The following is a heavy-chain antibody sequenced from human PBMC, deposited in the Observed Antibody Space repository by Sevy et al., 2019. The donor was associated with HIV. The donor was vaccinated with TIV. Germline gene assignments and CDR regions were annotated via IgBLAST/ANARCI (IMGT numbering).Heavy chain of an antibody. V-gene: IGHV3-23*01. J-gene: IGHJ4*02. Sequence: GGSLRLSCAASGFTFSSYAMSWVRQAPGKGLEWVSAISGSGGSTYYAASLKGRFTISRDNSKNTLYLQMNSLRAEDTAVYYCAKDTSYDSSGFFDYWGQGTLVTVSS. CDR3: AKDTSYDSSGFFDY. D-gene: IGHD3-22*01. CDR2: ISGSGGST. CDR1: GFTFSSYA.